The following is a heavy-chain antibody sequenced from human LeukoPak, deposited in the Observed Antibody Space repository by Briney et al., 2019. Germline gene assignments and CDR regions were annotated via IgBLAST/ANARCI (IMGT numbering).Heavy chain of an antibody. CDR2: IHRRGSP. Sequence: SETLSLTCTVSLDSTTSNFWSWVRQPPGKGLEWIGEIHRRGSPNYNPSLQSRVTISIDRSRNQIALELSSVTAADTAVYYCARSVPSLDYLFDSWGHGTLVTVSS. J-gene: IGHJ5*01. V-gene: IGHV4-4*02. CDR3: ARSVPSLDYLFDS. CDR1: LDSTTSNF. D-gene: IGHD4-11*01.